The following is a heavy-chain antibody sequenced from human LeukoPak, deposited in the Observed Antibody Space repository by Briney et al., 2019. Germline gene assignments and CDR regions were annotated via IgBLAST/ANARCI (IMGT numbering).Heavy chain of an antibody. CDR3: ARSSIIAAAGPYYFDY. CDR2: IIPIFGTA. Sequence: GASVKVSCKASGVTFSSYAISWVRQAPGQGLEWMGGIIPIFGTADYAQKFQGRVTITADKSTSTAYMELSSLRSEDTAVYYCARSSIIAAAGPYYFDYWGQGTLVTVSS. D-gene: IGHD6-13*01. CDR1: GVTFSSYA. V-gene: IGHV1-69*06. J-gene: IGHJ4*02.